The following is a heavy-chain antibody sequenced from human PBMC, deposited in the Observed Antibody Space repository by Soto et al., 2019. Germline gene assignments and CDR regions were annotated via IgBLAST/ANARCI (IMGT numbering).Heavy chain of an antibody. J-gene: IGHJ3*02. D-gene: IGHD3-16*02. V-gene: IGHV5-51*01. Sequence: GESLKISCKGSGYSFTSYWIGWVRQMPGKGLEWMGIIYPGDSDTRYSPSFQGQVTISADKSISTAYLQWSSLKASDTAMYYCARGTYEYVWGSYRPADAFDIWGQGTMVTVSS. CDR3: ARGTYEYVWGSYRPADAFDI. CDR2: IYPGDSDT. CDR1: GYSFTSYW.